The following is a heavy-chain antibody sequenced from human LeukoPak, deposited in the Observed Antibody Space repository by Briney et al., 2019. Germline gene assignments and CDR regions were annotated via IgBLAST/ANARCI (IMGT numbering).Heavy chain of an antibody. CDR2: IYYSGST. CDR3: ARDGSWFGELFGNWFDP. Sequence: PSQTLSLTCTVSGGSISSGDYYWSWIRQPPGKGPEWIGYIYYSGSTYYNPSLKSRVTISVDTSKNQFSLKLSSVTAADTAVYYCARDGSWFGELFGNWFDPWGQGTLVTVSS. CDR1: GGSISSGDYY. J-gene: IGHJ5*02. V-gene: IGHV4-30-4*01. D-gene: IGHD3-10*01.